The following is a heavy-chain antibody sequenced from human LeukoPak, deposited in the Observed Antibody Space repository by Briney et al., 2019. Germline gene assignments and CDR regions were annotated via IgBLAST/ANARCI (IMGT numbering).Heavy chain of an antibody. CDR2: IYYTGST. V-gene: IGHV4-61*10. J-gene: IGHJ4*02. Sequence: PSETLSLTCNVSGDSISSGIHYWSWIRQPAGKGLEWIGYIYYTGSTTYNPSLKSRVTISADTSKNQFSLKLSSVTAADTAVYYCASRKLGNDYWGQGTLVTVSS. CDR1: GDSISSGIHY. CDR3: ASRKLGNDY. D-gene: IGHD7-27*01.